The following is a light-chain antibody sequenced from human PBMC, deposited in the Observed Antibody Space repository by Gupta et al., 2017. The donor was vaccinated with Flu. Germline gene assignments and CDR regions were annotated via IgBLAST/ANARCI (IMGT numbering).Light chain of an antibody. Sequence: QSVLTQPPSASGTPGQMLTISCSGSNSNIGTNTVNWYQHLPGTAPKLLIYGNNQRPSGVPDRFSGSRSGTSASLVLSGLQSEDEADYYCSAWDDTLNGHYVFGTGNKVAGL. V-gene: IGLV1-44*01. CDR3: SAWDDTLNGHYV. CDR2: GNN. J-gene: IGLJ1*01. CDR1: NSNIGTNT.